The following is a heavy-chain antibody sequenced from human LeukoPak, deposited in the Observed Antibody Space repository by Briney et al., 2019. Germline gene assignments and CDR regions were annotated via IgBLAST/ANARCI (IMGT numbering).Heavy chain of an antibody. J-gene: IGHJ4*02. Sequence: GGSPRLSCAASGFTFSSYAMSWFRQTPGKGLEWVSAISGSGDRTYYAESVKGRFSISRDNSKNTLYLQMHSLRAEDTAVYYCAKDQYNWNLYYFDYWGQGTLVTVSS. D-gene: IGHD1-20*01. CDR3: AKDQYNWNLYYFDY. CDR2: ISGSGDRT. V-gene: IGHV3-23*01. CDR1: GFTFSSYA.